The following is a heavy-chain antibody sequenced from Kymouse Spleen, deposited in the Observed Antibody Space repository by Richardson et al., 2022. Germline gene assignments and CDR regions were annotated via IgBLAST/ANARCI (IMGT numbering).Heavy chain of an antibody. Sequence: QVQLQQWGAGLLKPSETLSLTCAVYGGSFSGYYWSWIRQPPGKGLEWIGEINHSGSTNYNPSLKSRVTISVDTSKNQFSLKLSSVTAADTAVYYCARRGITGTTRWFDPWGQGTLVTVSS. J-gene: IGHJ5*02. CDR1: GGSFSGYY. D-gene: IGHD1-7*01. CDR2: INHSGST. V-gene: IGHV4-34*01. CDR3: ARRGITGTTRWFDP.